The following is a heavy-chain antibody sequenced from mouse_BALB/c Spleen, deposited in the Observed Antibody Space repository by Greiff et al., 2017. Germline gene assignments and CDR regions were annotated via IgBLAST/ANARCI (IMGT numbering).Heavy chain of an antibody. CDR3: AREYYGSSPAWFAY. CDR1: GFSLTSYG. D-gene: IGHD1-1*01. J-gene: IGHJ3*01. V-gene: IGHV2-9*02. CDR2: IWAGGST. Sequence: VQLVESGPGLVAPSQSLSITCTVSGFSLTSYGVHWVRQPPGKGLEWLGVIWAGGSTNYNSALMSRLSISKDNSKSQVFLKMNSLQTDDTAMYYCAREYYGSSPAWFAYWGQGTLVTVSA.